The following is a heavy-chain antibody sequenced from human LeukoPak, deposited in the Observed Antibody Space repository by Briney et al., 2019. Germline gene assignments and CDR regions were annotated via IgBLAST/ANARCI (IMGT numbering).Heavy chain of an antibody. Sequence: GGSLRLSCADSGFTFSSYWMNWVRQAPGKGLVWVSRINSDGSSTTYADSVKGRFIISRENAKNTLYLQMNSLRAEDTAVYYCARPKKPGSGSYPVGYWGQGTLVTVSS. J-gene: IGHJ4*02. CDR1: GFTFSSYW. CDR2: INSDGSST. V-gene: IGHV3-74*01. CDR3: ARPKKPGSGSYPVGY. D-gene: IGHD3-10*01.